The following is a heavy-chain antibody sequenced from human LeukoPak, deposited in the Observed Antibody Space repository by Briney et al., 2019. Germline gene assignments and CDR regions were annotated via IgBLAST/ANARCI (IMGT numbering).Heavy chain of an antibody. J-gene: IGHJ4*02. CDR1: GFTFSSYG. V-gene: IGHV3-30*18. CDR2: ISYDGGDK. D-gene: IGHD3-22*01. CDR3: AKGPSYYYDSLDC. Sequence: QAGGSLRLSCAASGFTFSSYGMHWVRQAPGKGLEWVAVISYDGGDKYYADSVKGRFTISRDNSKNTLYLQMNSLRAEDTAVYYCAKGPSYYYDSLDCWGQGTLVTVSS.